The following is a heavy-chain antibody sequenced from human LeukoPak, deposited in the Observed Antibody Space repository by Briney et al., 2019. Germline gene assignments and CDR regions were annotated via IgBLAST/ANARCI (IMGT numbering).Heavy chain of an antibody. CDR1: GYTFTTYG. Sequence: GASVKVSCKASGYTFTTYGINWLRQAPGQGLEWMGGIIPIFGTANYAQNFQGRVRITADKSTNTASMELSSLRSEDTALYYCARVNSYGYYYFDYWGQGTVVTVSS. V-gene: IGHV1-69*06. D-gene: IGHD5-18*01. J-gene: IGHJ4*02. CDR2: IIPIFGTA. CDR3: ARVNSYGYYYFDY.